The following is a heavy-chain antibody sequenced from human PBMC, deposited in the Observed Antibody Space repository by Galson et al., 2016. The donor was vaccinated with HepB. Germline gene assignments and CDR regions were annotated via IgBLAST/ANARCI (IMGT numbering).Heavy chain of an antibody. CDR1: AYTFTSYD. J-gene: IGHJ4*02. Sequence: SVKVSCKASAYTFTSYDVNWVRQAVGQGLEWMGWMNPDSGNTGYAQKFQGRVTMTTNTTISTAYMELRSLRSDDTAVYYCARAVNGYQLGYWGQGTLLTVSS. CDR2: MNPDSGNT. D-gene: IGHD3-22*01. CDR3: ARAVNGYQLGY. V-gene: IGHV1-8*01.